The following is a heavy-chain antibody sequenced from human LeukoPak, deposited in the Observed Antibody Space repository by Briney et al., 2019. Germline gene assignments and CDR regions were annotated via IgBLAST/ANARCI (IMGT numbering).Heavy chain of an antibody. Sequence: GGSLRLSCAVSGFTFSDYYMSWIRQAPGKGLEWVSYISSGGSTISHADSVKGRFTISRDNSKNTLNLQMNSLRAEDTAVYYCAHRKATSWAHDYWGQGTLVTVSS. J-gene: IGHJ4*02. CDR1: GFTFSDYY. V-gene: IGHV3-11*01. CDR3: AHRKATSWAHDY. CDR2: ISSGGSTI. D-gene: IGHD2-2*01.